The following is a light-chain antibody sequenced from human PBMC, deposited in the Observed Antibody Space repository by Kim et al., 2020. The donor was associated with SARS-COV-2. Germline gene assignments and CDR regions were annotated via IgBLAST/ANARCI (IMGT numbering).Light chain of an antibody. V-gene: IGKV3-11*01. CDR1: HSVSTY. CDR2: DAS. J-gene: IGKJ4*01. CDR3: QHRSNWPQVT. Sequence: ESVLTQSPATLSLSPGVRATLSCRASHSVSTYLAWYQHKPGQSPRLLIYDASTRATGTPARFSGSGSGTDFTLTITSLEPEDFAVYYCQHRSNWPQVTFGGGTKVDIK.